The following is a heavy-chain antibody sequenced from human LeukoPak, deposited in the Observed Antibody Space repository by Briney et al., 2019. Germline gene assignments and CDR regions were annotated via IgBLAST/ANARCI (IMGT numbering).Heavy chain of an antibody. CDR2: IKQDGSEK. Sequence: GGSLRLSCAASGFTFSSYWMSWVRQAPGKGLEWVANIKQDGSEKYYVDSVKGRFTISRDNAKNSLYLQMNSLRAEDTAVYYCARDLGGSVRATFDIWGQGTMVIISS. D-gene: IGHD3-10*01. CDR3: ARDLGGSVRATFDI. CDR1: GFTFSSYW. V-gene: IGHV3-7*01. J-gene: IGHJ3*02.